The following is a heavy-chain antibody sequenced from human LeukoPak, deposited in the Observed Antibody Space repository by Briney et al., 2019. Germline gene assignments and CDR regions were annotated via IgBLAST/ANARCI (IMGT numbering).Heavy chain of an antibody. CDR2: INPNSGGT. CDR3: ARVVVPAAPSCDAFDI. J-gene: IGHJ3*02. D-gene: IGHD2-2*01. CDR1: GYTFTGYY. V-gene: IGHV1-2*02. Sequence: ASVKVSCKASGYTFTGYYMHWVRQAPGQGLEWMGWINPNSGGTNYAQKFQGRVTMTTDTSISTAYMELSRLRSDDTAVYYCARVVVPAAPSCDAFDIWGQGTMVTVSS.